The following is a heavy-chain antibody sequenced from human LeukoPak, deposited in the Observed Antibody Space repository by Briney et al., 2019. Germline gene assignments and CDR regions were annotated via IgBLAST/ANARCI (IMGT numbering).Heavy chain of an antibody. V-gene: IGHV3-33*01. Sequence: GRSLRLSCTASGFTFSDCGMHWVRQAPGKGLEWVAIIWYDGYNKYYADSVRGRFTISRDNSKNTLYLQMNNLRAEDTAVYYCARDRDRAEFYFDYWGQGTLVTVSS. CDR1: GFTFSDCG. J-gene: IGHJ4*02. CDR2: IWYDGYNK. D-gene: IGHD1-14*01. CDR3: ARDRDRAEFYFDY.